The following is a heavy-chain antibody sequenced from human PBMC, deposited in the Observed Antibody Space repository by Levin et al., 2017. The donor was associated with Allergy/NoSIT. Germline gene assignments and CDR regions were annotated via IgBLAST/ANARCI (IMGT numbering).Heavy chain of an antibody. CDR2: ISYDGSNK. CDR3: ARDPTRTYCSSTSCYGMDG. D-gene: IGHD2-2*01. Sequence: GGSLRLSCAASGFTFSSYAMHWVRQAPGKGLEWVAVISYDGSNKYYADSVKGRFTISRDNSKNTLYLQMNSLRAEDTAVYYCARDPTRTYCSSTSCYGMDGWGQGTTVTVSS. CDR1: GFTFSSYA. J-gene: IGHJ6*02. V-gene: IGHV3-30-3*01.